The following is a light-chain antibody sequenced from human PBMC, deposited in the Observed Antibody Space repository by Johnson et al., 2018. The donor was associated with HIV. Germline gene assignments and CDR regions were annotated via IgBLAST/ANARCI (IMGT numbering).Light chain of an antibody. J-gene: IGLJ1*01. Sequence: QSVLTQPPSVSAAPGQKVTISCSGSSSNIGNNYVSWYQQLPGRAPKLLIYDNNKRPSGIPDRFSGSKSGTSATLGITGLQTGDEADYYCGTWDSSLIIFVFGTGTKATVL. V-gene: IGLV1-51*01. CDR1: SSNIGNNY. CDR3: GTWDSSLIIFV. CDR2: DNN.